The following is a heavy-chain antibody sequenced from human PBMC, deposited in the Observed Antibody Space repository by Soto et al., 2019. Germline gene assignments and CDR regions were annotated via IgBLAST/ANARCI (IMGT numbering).Heavy chain of an antibody. J-gene: IGHJ6*02. CDR3: ARKNYLYYYYGMDV. Sequence: GSLRLSCAASGFTFSSYGMHWVRQAPGKGLEWVAVIWYDGSNKYYADSVKGRFTISRDNSKNTLYLQMNSLRAEDTAVYYCARKNYLYYYYGMDVWGQGTTVTVSS. CDR2: IWYDGSNK. D-gene: IGHD3-10*01. CDR1: GFTFSSYG. V-gene: IGHV3-33*01.